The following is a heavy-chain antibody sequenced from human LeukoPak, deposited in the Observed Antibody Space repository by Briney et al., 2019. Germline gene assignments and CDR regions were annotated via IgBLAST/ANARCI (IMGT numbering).Heavy chain of an antibody. CDR2: IKEDGSKK. V-gene: IGHV3-7*03. J-gene: IGHJ4*02. Sequence: SGGSLRLSCAASGFTFSRYWMTWVRQAPGKGLEWVANIKEDGSKKNYVDSVKGRFTISRDNAKNSLYLQMNSLRAEDTAVYYCAADPGYCSSTSCYGPPWGQGTLVTVSS. D-gene: IGHD2-2*01. CDR3: AADPGYCSSTSCYGPP. CDR1: GFTFSRYW.